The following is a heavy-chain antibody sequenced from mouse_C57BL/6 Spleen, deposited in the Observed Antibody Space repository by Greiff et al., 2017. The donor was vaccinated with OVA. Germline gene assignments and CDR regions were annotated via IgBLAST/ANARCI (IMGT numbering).Heavy chain of an antibody. CDR3: TRGEIGLPRLTGFAY. CDR1: GFTFSSYA. D-gene: IGHD2-4*01. J-gene: IGHJ3*01. Sequence: EVKLLESGEGLVKPGGSLKLSCAASGFTFSSYAMSWVRQTPEKRLEWVAYISSGGDYIYYADTVKGRFTISRDNARNTLYLQMSSLKSEDTAMYYCTRGEIGLPRLTGFAYWGQGTLVTVSA. V-gene: IGHV5-9-1*02. CDR2: ISSGGDYI.